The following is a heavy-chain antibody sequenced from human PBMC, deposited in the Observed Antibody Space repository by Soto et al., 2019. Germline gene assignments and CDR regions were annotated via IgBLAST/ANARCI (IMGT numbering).Heavy chain of an antibody. CDR3: ARDVWSRASGPPDS. J-gene: IGHJ4*02. Sequence: EVQLVESGGGLVQPGRSLRLSCAASGFSFDDYGMHWVRQAPGKGLEWVTGISWNSGTIGYADSVKGRFTISRDNAKNSLYVKMNSLRAEDTASYYCARDVWSRASGPPDSWGQGTLVTVSS. D-gene: IGHD3-10*01. CDR1: GFSFDDYG. V-gene: IGHV3-9*01. CDR2: ISWNSGTI.